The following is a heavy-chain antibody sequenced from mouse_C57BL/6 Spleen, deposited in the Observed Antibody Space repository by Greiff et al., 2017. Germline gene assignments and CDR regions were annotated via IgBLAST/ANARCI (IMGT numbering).Heavy chain of an antibody. CDR3: ARHRKNSSGPLDY. CDR2: ISSGGSYT. Sequence: EVQLVESGGDLVKPGGSLKLSCAASGFTFSSYGMSWVRQTPDKRLEWVATISSGGSYTYYPDSVKGRFTISRDNAKNTLYLQMSSLKSEDTAMYYCARHRKNSSGPLDYWGQGTTLTVSS. CDR1: GFTFSSYG. V-gene: IGHV5-6*01. J-gene: IGHJ2*01. D-gene: IGHD3-2*02.